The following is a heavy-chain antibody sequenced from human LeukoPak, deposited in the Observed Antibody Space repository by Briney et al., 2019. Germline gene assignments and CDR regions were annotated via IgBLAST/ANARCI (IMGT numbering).Heavy chain of an antibody. CDR3: ARQKGMVGATSY. Sequence: SETLSLTCTVSGGSISSSSYYWGWIRQPPGKGLEWIGSIYYSGSTYYNPSLKSRVTISVDTSKNQFSLKLSSVTAADTAVYYCARQKGMVGATSYWGQGTLVTVSS. CDR2: IYYSGST. J-gene: IGHJ4*02. CDR1: GGSISSSSYY. V-gene: IGHV4-39*01. D-gene: IGHD1-26*01.